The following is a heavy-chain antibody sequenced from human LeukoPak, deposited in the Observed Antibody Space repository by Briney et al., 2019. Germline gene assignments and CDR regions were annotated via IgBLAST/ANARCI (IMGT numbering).Heavy chain of an antibody. CDR1: GYTFTAYF. J-gene: IGHJ3*02. CDR2: INPNSGVS. V-gene: IGHV1-2*02. Sequence: ASVKVSCKASGYTFTAYFIHWVRQAPGQGLEWMGLINPNSGVSTYAQNFQGRVTMTRDTSINTASMELSRLTSDDTAVYYCARELSGDQNAAPDIWGQGTMVIVSS. D-gene: IGHD7-27*01. CDR3: ARELSGDQNAAPDI.